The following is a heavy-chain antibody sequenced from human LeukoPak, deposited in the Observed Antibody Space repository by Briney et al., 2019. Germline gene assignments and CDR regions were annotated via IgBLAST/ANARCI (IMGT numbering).Heavy chain of an antibody. CDR1: GFTFSSYG. CDR2: IRYDGSNK. J-gene: IGHJ3*02. Sequence: GGSLRLSCAASGFTFSSYGMHWVRQAPGKGLEWVAFIRYDGSNKYYADSVKGRFTISRDNSKNTLYLQMNSLRAEDTAVYYCARAPGGNSILDAFDIWGQGTMVTVSS. V-gene: IGHV3-30*02. CDR3: ARAPGGNSILDAFDI. D-gene: IGHD4-11*01.